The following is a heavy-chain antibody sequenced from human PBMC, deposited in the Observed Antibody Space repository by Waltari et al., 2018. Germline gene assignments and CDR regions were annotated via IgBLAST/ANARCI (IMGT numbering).Heavy chain of an antibody. J-gene: IGHJ6*02. D-gene: IGHD2-2*01. CDR3: ARDPLYCSSTSCSYGMDV. Sequence: QVQLVESGGGVVQPGRSLRLSCAASGFTFSSYGMHWVRQAPGKGLEWVAVIWYDGSNKYYADSGKGRFTISRDNSKNTLYLQMNSLRAEDTAVYYCARDPLYCSSTSCSYGMDVWGQGTTVTVSS. V-gene: IGHV3-33*01. CDR1: GFTFSSYG. CDR2: IWYDGSNK.